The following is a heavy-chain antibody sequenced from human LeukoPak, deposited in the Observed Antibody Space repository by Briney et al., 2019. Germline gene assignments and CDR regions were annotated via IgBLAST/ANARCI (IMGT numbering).Heavy chain of an antibody. CDR1: GGTFSSYA. J-gene: IGHJ5*02. D-gene: IGHD2-2*01. CDR2: IIPIFGTA. Sequence: GASVKVSCKASGGTFSSYAISWVRQAPGQGLEWMGGIIPIFGTANYAQKFQGRVTITTDESTSTAYVELSSLRSEDTAVYYCARDRCSSTSCLYNWFDPWGQGTLVTVSS. V-gene: IGHV1-69*05. CDR3: ARDRCSSTSCLYNWFDP.